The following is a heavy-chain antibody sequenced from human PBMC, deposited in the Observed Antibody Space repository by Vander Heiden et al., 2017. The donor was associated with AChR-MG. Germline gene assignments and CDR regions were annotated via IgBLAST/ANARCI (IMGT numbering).Heavy chain of an antibody. CDR1: GFTFSTYS. J-gene: IGHJ6*03. CDR3: ARDHPRYDILTGTHYYSYMDV. Sequence: QLVESGGGLVKPGGSLTLSCAASGFTFSTYSMNWVRQAPGKGLEWVSSIGTSSHYIFYADSVKGRFTISRDNAQNSLYLQLNSLRAEDTAVYYCARDHPRYDILTGTHYYSYMDVWGKGTTVTVSS. V-gene: IGHV3-21*01. CDR2: IGTSSHYI. D-gene: IGHD3-9*01.